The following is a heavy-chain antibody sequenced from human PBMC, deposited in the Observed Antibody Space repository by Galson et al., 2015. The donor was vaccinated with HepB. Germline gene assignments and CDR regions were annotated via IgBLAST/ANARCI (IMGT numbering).Heavy chain of an antibody. CDR1: GFTFSGYA. V-gene: IGHV3-48*04. CDR2: INSGSDTT. J-gene: IGHJ3*02. Sequence: SLRLSCAASGFTFSGYAMNWVRQAPGGGLEWISYINSGSDTTFYGDSVKGRFTVSRDNAKNLLYLQMNSLRAEDTAVYYCPVSGSYSTFDIWGQGTMVTVSS. CDR3: PVSGSYSTFDI. D-gene: IGHD1-26*01.